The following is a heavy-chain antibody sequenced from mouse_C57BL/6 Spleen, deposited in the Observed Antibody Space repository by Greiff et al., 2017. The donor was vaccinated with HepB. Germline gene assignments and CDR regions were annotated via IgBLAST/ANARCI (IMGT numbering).Heavy chain of an antibody. Sequence: VQLQQSGAELVRPGASVTLSCKASGYTFTDYEMHWVKQTPVHGLEWIGAIDPETGGTAYNQKFKGKAILTADKSSSTAYMELRSLTSEDSAVYYCTRRDYYGILDVWGTGTTVTVSS. D-gene: IGHD1-1*01. CDR2: IDPETGGT. CDR3: TRRDYYGILDV. V-gene: IGHV1-15*01. CDR1: GYTFTDYE. J-gene: IGHJ1*03.